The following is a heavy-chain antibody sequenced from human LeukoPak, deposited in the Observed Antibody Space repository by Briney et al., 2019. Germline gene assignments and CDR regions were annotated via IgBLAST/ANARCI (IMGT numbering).Heavy chain of an antibody. V-gene: IGHV3-48*02. Sequence: GGSLRLSCGASGFSYSSYSMNWVRQAPGKGLEWISYISGNSGAITYEDSVQGRFTISRDNAKNSLYLQMNSLRDDDTAVYYCARDLNWAFDYWGQGTLVSVSS. CDR2: ISGNSGAI. CDR1: GFSYSSYS. D-gene: IGHD1-1*01. CDR3: ARDLNWAFDY. J-gene: IGHJ4*02.